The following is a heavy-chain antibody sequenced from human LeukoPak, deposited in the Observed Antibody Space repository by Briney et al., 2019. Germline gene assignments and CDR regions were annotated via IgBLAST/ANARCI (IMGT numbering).Heavy chain of an antibody. D-gene: IGHD3-22*01. J-gene: IGHJ6*02. V-gene: IGHV1-18*04. Sequence: ASVKVSCKASGYIFISYYMHWVRQAPGQGLEWMGWISAYNGNTNYAQKLQGRVTMTTDTSTSTAYMELRSLRSDDTAVYYCARATMIVPGYGMDVWGQGTTVTVSS. CDR1: GYIFISYY. CDR2: ISAYNGNT. CDR3: ARATMIVPGYGMDV.